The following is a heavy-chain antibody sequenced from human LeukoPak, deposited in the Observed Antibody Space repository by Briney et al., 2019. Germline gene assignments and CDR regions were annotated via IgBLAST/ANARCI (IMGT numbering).Heavy chain of an antibody. D-gene: IGHD3-10*01. V-gene: IGHV1-69*06. CDR3: ARGGTLITMVRGVNYYYYMDV. CDR2: IIPIFGTA. CDR1: GGTFSSYA. J-gene: IGHJ6*03. Sequence: GSSVKVSCKASGGTFSSYAISWVRQAPGQGLEWMGGIIPIFGTANYAQKFQGRVTITADKSTSTAYMELSSLRSEDTAVYYCARGGTLITMVRGVNYYYYMDVWGKGTTVTVSS.